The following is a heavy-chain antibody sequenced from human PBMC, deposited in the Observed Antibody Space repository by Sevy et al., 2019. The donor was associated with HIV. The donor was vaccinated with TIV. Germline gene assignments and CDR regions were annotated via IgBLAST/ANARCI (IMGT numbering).Heavy chain of an antibody. CDR2: ISPTGGST. CDR3: AKGLTEWEIPNDN. J-gene: IGHJ4*02. CDR1: GFTFSNYD. D-gene: IGHD1-26*01. Sequence: GGSLRLSCAASGFTFSNYDMGWVRQAPGKGLEWVSGISPTGGSTYYADSVKGRFTISRDNFKNTLYLQMNSLRAEDTAVYYCAKGLTEWEIPNDNWGQGTLVTVSS. V-gene: IGHV3-23*01.